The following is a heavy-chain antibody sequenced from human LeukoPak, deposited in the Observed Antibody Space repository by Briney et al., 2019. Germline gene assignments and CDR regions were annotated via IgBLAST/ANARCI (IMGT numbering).Heavy chain of an antibody. V-gene: IGHV3-7*01. CDR3: ARDETSRAHPL. Sequence: GGSLRLSCAASGFTFSSYWMSWVRQAPGKGLEWVANIKQDGSENYYVDSVKGRFTISRDNAKNSLYLQMSSLRAKDTAVYYCARDETSRAHPLWGQGTLVTVSS. J-gene: IGHJ4*02. CDR1: GFTFSSYW. CDR2: IKQDGSEN.